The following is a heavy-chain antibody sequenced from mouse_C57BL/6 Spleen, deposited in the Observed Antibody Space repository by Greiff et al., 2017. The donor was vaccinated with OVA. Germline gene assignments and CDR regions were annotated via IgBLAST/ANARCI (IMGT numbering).Heavy chain of an antibody. CDR3: ARGGITTVVADWYFDV. CDR1: DSEVFPIAY. Sequence: QVQLQQSGSELRSPGSSVKLSCKDFDSEVFPIAYMSWVRQKPGHGFEWIGGILPSIGRTIYGEKFEDKATLDADTLSNTAYLELNSLTSEDSAIYYCARGGITTVVADWYFDVWGTGTTVTVSS. D-gene: IGHD1-1*01. V-gene: IGHV15-2*01. J-gene: IGHJ1*03. CDR2: ILPSIGRT.